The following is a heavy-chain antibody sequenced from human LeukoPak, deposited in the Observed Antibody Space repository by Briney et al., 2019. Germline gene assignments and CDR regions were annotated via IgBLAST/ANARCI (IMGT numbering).Heavy chain of an antibody. Sequence: PSETLSLTCAVYGGSFSGYYWSWIRQPPGKGLEWIGEINHSGSTNYNPSLKSRVTTSVDTSKNQFSLNLTSVTAADTAVYYCARGRRFGWFGDSRHSFDIWGQGTMVTVSS. CDR2: INHSGST. CDR3: ARGRRFGWFGDSRHSFDI. V-gene: IGHV4-34*01. J-gene: IGHJ3*02. CDR1: GGSFSGYY. D-gene: IGHD3-10*01.